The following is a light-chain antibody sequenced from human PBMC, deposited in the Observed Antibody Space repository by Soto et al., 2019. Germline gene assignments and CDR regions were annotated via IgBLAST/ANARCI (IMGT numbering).Light chain of an antibody. CDR1: SSNIGTGYD. V-gene: IGLV1-40*01. J-gene: IGLJ2*01. CDR2: GNS. CDR3: SSYAGSNSCVV. Sequence: QSVLTQPPSVSGAPGQRVTISCTGNSSNIGTGYDVQWYQQLPRTAPKLLIYGNSNRPSGVPDRISGSKSGTSASLTVSGLQAEDEADYYCSSYAGSNSCVVFGGGTKLTVL.